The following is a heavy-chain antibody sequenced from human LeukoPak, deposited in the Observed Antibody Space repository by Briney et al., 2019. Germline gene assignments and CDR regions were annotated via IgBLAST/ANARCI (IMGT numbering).Heavy chain of an antibody. CDR3: ARDPAYCGGDCYSVYQDAFDI. Sequence: PGGSLRLSCSASGFTFSSHAMYWVRQAPGKGLEYVLGINNNGGSTYYADSLKGRFSISRDNSKNMLYFQMSSLRAEDTAVYYCARDPAYCGGDCYSVYQDAFDIWGQGTRVTVSS. V-gene: IGHV3-64*02. CDR1: GFTFSSHA. CDR2: INNNGGST. D-gene: IGHD2-21*02. J-gene: IGHJ3*02.